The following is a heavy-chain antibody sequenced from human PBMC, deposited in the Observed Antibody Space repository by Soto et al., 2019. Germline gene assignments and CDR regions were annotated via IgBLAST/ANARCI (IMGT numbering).Heavy chain of an antibody. CDR1: GFTFSNAW. V-gene: IGHV3-15*07. D-gene: IGHD6-6*01. CDR2: IKSKTDGGTT. Sequence: EVQLVESGGGLVKPGGSLRLSCAASGFTFSNAWMNWVRQAPGKGLEWVGRIKSKTDGGTTDYAAPVKGRFIXXXXXXXXXXXXXXXXXXXXXTAVYYCTTDRVLELGIAARPVDYWGQGTLVTVSS. J-gene: IGHJ4*02. CDR3: TTDRVLELGIAARPVDY.